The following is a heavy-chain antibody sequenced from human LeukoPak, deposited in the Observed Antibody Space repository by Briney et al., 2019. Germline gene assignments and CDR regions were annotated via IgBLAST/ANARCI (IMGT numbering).Heavy chain of an antibody. CDR2: IYYSGST. J-gene: IGHJ4*02. CDR3: ARHTYYYDSSGFMGFDY. V-gene: IGHV4-59*08. CDR1: GGSISSYY. Sequence: PSETLSLTCTVSGGSISSYYWSWIRQPPGKGLEWIGYIYYSGSTNYNPSLKSRVTISVDTSKNQFSLKLSSVTAADTAVYYCARHTYYYDSSGFMGFDYWGQGTLVTVSS. D-gene: IGHD3-22*01.